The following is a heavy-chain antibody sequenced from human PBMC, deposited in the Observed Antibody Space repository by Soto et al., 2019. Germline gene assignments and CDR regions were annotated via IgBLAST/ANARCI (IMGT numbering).Heavy chain of an antibody. CDR1: SGSISTYY. Sequence: PSETLSLTCTVSSGSISTYYWSWIRQPPGKGLEWIGYIYYSGSTYYNPSLKSRVTISVDTSKNQFSLKLSSVTAADTAVYYCARRGLFGGLYYYYGMDVWGQGTTVTVSS. J-gene: IGHJ6*02. V-gene: IGHV4-59*08. D-gene: IGHD3-10*01. CDR3: ARRGLFGGLYYYYGMDV. CDR2: IYYSGST.